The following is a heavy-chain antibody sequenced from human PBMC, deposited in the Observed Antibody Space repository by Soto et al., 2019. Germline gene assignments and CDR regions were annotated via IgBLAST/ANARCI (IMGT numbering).Heavy chain of an antibody. J-gene: IGHJ6*02. Sequence: PGESLKISCKGSGYSFTSYWISWVRRMPGKGLEWMGRIDPSDSYTNYSPSFQGHVTISADKSISTAYLQWSSLKASDTAMYYCASPSPSITIFGAVPADYYGMDVWGQGTTVTVSS. CDR3: ASPSPSITIFGAVPADYYGMDV. CDR1: GYSFTSYW. D-gene: IGHD3-3*01. CDR2: IDPSDSYT. V-gene: IGHV5-10-1*01.